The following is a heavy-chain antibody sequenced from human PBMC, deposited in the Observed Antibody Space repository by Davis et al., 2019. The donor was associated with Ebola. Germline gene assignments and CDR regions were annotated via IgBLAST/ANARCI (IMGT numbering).Heavy chain of an antibody. Sequence: AASVKVSRKASGYTFTSYGISWVRQAPGQGLEWMGWISAYNGNTNYAQKLQGRVTMTTDTSTSTAYMELRSLRSDDTAVYYCARGGYCSSTSCYTIQGYYYYGMDVWGQGTTVTVSS. CDR2: ISAYNGNT. J-gene: IGHJ6*02. V-gene: IGHV1-18*01. D-gene: IGHD2-2*02. CDR1: GYTFTSYG. CDR3: ARGGYCSSTSCYTIQGYYYYGMDV.